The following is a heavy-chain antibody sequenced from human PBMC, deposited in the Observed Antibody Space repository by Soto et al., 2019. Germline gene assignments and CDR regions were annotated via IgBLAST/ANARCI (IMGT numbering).Heavy chain of an antibody. D-gene: IGHD2-15*01. CDR3: SVEDIVVVVAAHDAFDI. CDR1: GFTFSNAW. J-gene: IGHJ3*02. CDR2: IKSKTDGGTT. Sequence: GGSLRLSCAASGFTFSNAWMSWVRQAPGKGLEWVGRIKSKTDGGTTDCAAPVKGRFTISRDDSKNTLYLQMNSLKTEDTAVYYCSVEDIVVVVAAHDAFDIWGQGTMVTVSS. V-gene: IGHV3-15*01.